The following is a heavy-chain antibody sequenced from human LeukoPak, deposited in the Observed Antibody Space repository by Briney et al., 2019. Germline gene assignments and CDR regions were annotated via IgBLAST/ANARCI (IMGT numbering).Heavy chain of an antibody. J-gene: IGHJ4*02. D-gene: IGHD4-17*01. V-gene: IGHV3-53*01. Sequence: GGSLRCSCAASGFSVKTNYMSWVRQAPGMGLEWVSVIYSGGNTYYADSVKGRFTISRDNPKNTLYLQMNSLRAEDTAVYYCAKSLGYGVYGGFDYWGQGTLVTVSS. CDR2: IYSGGNT. CDR1: GFSVKTNY. CDR3: AKSLGYGVYGGFDY.